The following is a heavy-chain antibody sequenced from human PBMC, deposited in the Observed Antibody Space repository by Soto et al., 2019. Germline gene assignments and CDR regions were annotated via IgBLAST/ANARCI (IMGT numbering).Heavy chain of an antibody. J-gene: IGHJ6*02. CDR1: GFTFSDHY. Sequence: EVQLVESGGGLVQPGGSLRLFCAASGFTFSDHYMDWVRQAPGKGLEWLARSRNKANSYTTEYAASVRGRFTISRDDSKNSLYLQMNSLRSEDTAVYHCTSGAVATRLSGLDVWGQGTTVIVSS. CDR3: TSGAVATRLSGLDV. V-gene: IGHV3-72*01. CDR2: SRNKANSYTT. D-gene: IGHD6-6*01.